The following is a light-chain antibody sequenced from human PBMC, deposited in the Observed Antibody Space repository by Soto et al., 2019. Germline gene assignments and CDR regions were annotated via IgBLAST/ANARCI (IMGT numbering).Light chain of an antibody. CDR2: EVS. CDR1: SSDVGTYNY. V-gene: IGLV2-14*01. CDR3: SSYTSTSTLYV. J-gene: IGLJ1*01. Sequence: SDLTQPASVSGSPGQSITISCTGTSSDVGTYNYVSWYQQYPGKAPKLIIYEVSDRPSGVSNRFSGSKSGNTASLTISGLQAEDEADYYCSSYTSTSTLYVFGTGTKVTVL.